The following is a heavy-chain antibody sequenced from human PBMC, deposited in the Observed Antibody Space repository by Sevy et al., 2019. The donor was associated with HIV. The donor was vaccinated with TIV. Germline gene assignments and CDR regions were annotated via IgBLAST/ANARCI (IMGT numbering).Heavy chain of an antibody. CDR1: GGSISSTNW. CDR3: ARRFYYDSSTHYQYYFDY. Sequence: SQTLSLTCDVSGGSISSTNWWSWVRQPPGKGLEWIGEVYHSGSTNYNPSLKRRVIMSVDKSKNQFSLKLSSVTAADTAVYYCARRFYYDSSTHYQYYFDYWGQGTLVTVSS. CDR2: VYHSGST. J-gene: IGHJ4*02. V-gene: IGHV4-4*02. D-gene: IGHD3-22*01.